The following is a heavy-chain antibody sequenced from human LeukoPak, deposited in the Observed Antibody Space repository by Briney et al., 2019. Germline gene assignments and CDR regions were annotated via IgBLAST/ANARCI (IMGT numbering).Heavy chain of an antibody. Sequence: SGTLSLTCTVSGGCISSHYWSWIRQPPGEGLEWIGYKYYSGSTNYNPSLKSRITISVGTYNNQFSMKLSAVTAADTVVYCGTRGLKDYYCYYDMDVWGKGTTVTFSS. CDR2: KYYSGST. V-gene: IGHV4-59*11. J-gene: IGHJ6*03. CDR3: TRGLKDYYCYYDMDV. CDR1: GGCISSHY.